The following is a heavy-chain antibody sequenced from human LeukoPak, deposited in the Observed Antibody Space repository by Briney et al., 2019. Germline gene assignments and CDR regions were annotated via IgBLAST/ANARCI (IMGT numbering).Heavy chain of an antibody. CDR1: GYTFTSYA. V-gene: IGHV7-4-1*02. J-gene: IGHJ4*02. D-gene: IGHD3-10*01. Sequence: GASVTVSCKASGYTFTSYAMNWVRQAPGQGLEWMGWINTNTGNPTYAQGFTGRFVFSLDTSVSTAYLQISSLKAEDTAVYYCASIDYYGSGSYYNPPLVWGQGTLVTVSS. CDR2: INTNTGNP. CDR3: ASIDYYGSGSYYNPPLV.